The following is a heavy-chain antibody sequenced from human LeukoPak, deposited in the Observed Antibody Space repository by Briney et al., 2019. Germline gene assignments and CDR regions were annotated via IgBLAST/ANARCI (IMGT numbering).Heavy chain of an antibody. CDR3: AKYYYDRSSDY. V-gene: IGHV3-23*01. CDR1: GFTVSSYA. CDR2: ISGSGGST. D-gene: IGHD3-22*01. J-gene: IGHJ4*02. Sequence: TGGSLRLSCAASGFTVSSYAMSWVRQAPGKGLEWVSAISGSGGSTYYADSAKGRFTISRDNSKNTLYLQMNSLRAEDTAVYYCAKYYYDRSSDYWGQGTLVTVSS.